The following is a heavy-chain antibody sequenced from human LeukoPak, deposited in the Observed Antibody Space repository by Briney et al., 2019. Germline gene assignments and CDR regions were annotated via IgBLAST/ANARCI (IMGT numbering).Heavy chain of an antibody. D-gene: IGHD2-21*02. Sequence: PGGSLRLSCAASGFTFSSYAMHWARQAPGKGLEWVAVISYDGSNKYYADSVKGRFTISRDNSKNTLYLQMNSLRAEDTAVYYCARGPGLLDYWGQGTLVTVSS. CDR2: ISYDGSNK. CDR1: GFTFSSYA. V-gene: IGHV3-30*04. CDR3: ARGPGLLDY. J-gene: IGHJ4*02.